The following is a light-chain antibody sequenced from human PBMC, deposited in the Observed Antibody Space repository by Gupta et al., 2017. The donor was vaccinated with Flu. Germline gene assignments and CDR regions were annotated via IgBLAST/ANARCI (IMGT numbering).Light chain of an antibody. CDR2: ENN. CDR3: QSFDGNNWV. J-gene: IGLJ3*02. CDR1: SGSIASNY. Sequence: SSGSIASNYVQWYQQRPGSSPTAVIYENNRRPSGVPDRFSGSIDSSSNSASLTTSGLKTDDEAVYYCQSFDGNNWVFGGGAKLTVL. V-gene: IGLV6-57*01.